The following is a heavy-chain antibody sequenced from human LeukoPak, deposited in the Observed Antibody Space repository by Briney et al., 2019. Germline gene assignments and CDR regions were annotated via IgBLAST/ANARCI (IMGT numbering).Heavy chain of an antibody. CDR1: GYTFTSYY. J-gene: IGHJ3*02. D-gene: IGHD3-3*01. CDR3: ARSYYDFWSGPWGAFDI. Sequence: ASVKVSCKASGYTFTSYYMHWVRQAPGQGLEWMGLINPSGGSTSYAQKFQGRVTMTRDTSTSTVYMELSSLRSEDTAVYYCARSYYDFWSGPWGAFDIWGQGTMVTVSS. V-gene: IGHV1-46*01. CDR2: INPSGGST.